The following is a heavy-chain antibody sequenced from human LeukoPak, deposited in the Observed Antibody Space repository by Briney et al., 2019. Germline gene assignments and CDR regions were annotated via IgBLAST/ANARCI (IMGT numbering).Heavy chain of an antibody. D-gene: IGHD1-14*01. CDR3: ASRPGGLPPDY. CDR2: IYYSGST. CDR1: GGSISSNNYY. J-gene: IGHJ4*02. Sequence: TSSETLSLTCTVSGGSISSNNYYWGWIRQAPGNGLEWIGNIYYSGSTYYNPSLKSRVTISVDTSRNQFSLKVSSVTAADTAVYYCASRPGGLPPDYWGQGILVTVSS. V-gene: IGHV4-39*01.